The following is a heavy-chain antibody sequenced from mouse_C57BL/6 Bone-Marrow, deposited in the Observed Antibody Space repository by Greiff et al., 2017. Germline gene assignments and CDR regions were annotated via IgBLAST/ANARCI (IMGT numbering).Heavy chain of an antibody. CDR3: TPYDYALDY. Sequence: DVQLLESGAELVRPGASVKLSCTASGFNIKDDYMHWVKQRPEQGLEWIGWIDPENGDTEYASKFQGKATITADTSSNTAYLQLSSLTSEDTAVYYCTPYDYALDYWGQGTSVTVSS. J-gene: IGHJ4*01. CDR1: GFNIKDDY. V-gene: IGHV14-4*01. D-gene: IGHD2-10*02. CDR2: IDPENGDT.